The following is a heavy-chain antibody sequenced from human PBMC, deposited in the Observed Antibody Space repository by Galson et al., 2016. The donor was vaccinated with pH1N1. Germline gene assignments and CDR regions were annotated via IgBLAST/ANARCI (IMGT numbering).Heavy chain of an antibody. D-gene: IGHD6-19*01. CDR2: TYYRSKWFY. CDR1: GDSVSSNSAA. V-gene: IGHV6-1*01. CDR3: ARHSPGRAVGVFDC. Sequence: CAISGDSVSSNSAAWNWIRQSPPRGLEWLGRTYYRSKWFYNYAVSVQGQITINPDTSKNQFSLQLNSVTPEDTAVYYCARHSPGRAVGVFDCWGQGTLVTVSS. J-gene: IGHJ4*02.